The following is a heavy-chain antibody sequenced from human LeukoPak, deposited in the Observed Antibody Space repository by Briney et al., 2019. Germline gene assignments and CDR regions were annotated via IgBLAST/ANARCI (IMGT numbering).Heavy chain of an antibody. CDR3: ATWAFYHSLDV. J-gene: IGHJ6*02. D-gene: IGHD1-26*01. Sequence: GGSLRLSCEASGFTFNAYAMHWVRQAPGKGLEWVSLINKDGSATYYADSVKGRFTISRDNSKNSLYLQMNSLRSEDTALYYCATWAFYHSLDVWGQGTTVTVSS. CDR2: INKDGSAT. V-gene: IGHV3-43*02. CDR1: GFTFNAYA.